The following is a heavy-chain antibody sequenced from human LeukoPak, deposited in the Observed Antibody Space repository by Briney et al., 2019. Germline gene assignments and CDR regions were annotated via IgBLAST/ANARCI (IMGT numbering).Heavy chain of an antibody. J-gene: IGHJ3*02. CDR3: ARDRDYGDYYGEKAFDI. D-gene: IGHD4-17*01. CDR2: IYGGGST. V-gene: IGHV3-53*01. CDR1: GFAVSNNY. Sequence: GGSLRLSCAASGFAVSNNYMSWVRQAPGKGLEWVSIIYGGGSTYYADSVKGRFTISRDNAKNSLYLQMNSLRAEGTAVYYCARDRDYGDYYGEKAFDIWGQGTMVTVSS.